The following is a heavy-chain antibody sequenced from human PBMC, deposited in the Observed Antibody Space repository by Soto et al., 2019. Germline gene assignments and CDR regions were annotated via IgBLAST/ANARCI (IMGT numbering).Heavy chain of an antibody. CDR3: AREKITIFGVVISGWFDP. D-gene: IGHD3-3*01. Sequence: QVQLVQSGAEVKKPGSSVKVSCKASGGTFSSYAISWVRQAPGQGLEWMGGIIPIFGTANYAQKFQGRVTITAAESTSTAYMELSSLRSEDTAVYYCAREKITIFGVVISGWFDPWGQGTLVTVSS. J-gene: IGHJ5*02. CDR1: GGTFSSYA. CDR2: IIPIFGTA. V-gene: IGHV1-69*12.